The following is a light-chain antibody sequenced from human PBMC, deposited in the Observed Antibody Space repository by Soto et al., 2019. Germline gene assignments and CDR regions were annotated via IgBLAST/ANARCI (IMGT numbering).Light chain of an antibody. CDR3: SSYTTTSTRL. CDR1: NRDIGAYNL. J-gene: IGLJ3*02. Sequence: QSVLTQPASVSGSLGQSITISCTGSNRDIGAYNLVSWYQQYPDTAPKLIIYEVRNRPSGVSYRFTGSRSGNTASLTISALQADDESTFYCSSYTTTSTRLFGGGTKLTVL. V-gene: IGLV2-14*01. CDR2: EVR.